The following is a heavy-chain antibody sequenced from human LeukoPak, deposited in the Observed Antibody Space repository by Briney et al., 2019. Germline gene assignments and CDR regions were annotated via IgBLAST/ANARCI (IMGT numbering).Heavy chain of an antibody. CDR3: ANRPAAADNY. Sequence: GGSLRLSCAASGFTFSSYWMSWVRQAPGKGLEWVANINQDGTEKYCVDSLKGRFTISRDNAKNSLYLQMNSLRAEDTAVYYCANRPAAADNYWGQGTLVTVSS. V-gene: IGHV3-7*03. J-gene: IGHJ4*02. D-gene: IGHD6-13*01. CDR2: INQDGTEK. CDR1: GFTFSSYW.